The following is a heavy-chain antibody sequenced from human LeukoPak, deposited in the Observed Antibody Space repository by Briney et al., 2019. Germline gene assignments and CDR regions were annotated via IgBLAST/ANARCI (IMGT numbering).Heavy chain of an antibody. Sequence: GGSLRLSCAASGFTFSSYAMSWVRQAPGKGLEWVSAISGSGGSTYYADSVKGRFTISRDNSKNTLYLQMNSLRAEDTAVYYCAKDLRYYDFWSGLPDYWGQGTLVTVSS. CDR1: GFTFSSYA. V-gene: IGHV3-23*01. D-gene: IGHD3-3*01. CDR3: AKDLRYYDFWSGLPDY. CDR2: ISGSGGST. J-gene: IGHJ4*02.